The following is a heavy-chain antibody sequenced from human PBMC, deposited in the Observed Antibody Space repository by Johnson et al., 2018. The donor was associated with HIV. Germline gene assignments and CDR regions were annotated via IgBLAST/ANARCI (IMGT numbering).Heavy chain of an antibody. CDR2: IRSNAYGGTT. D-gene: IGHD1-26*01. J-gene: IGHJ3*02. Sequence: VHLVESGGGLVQPGRSLRLSCPASGFTFGDYAMSWVRQAPGKGLEWVGFIRSNAYGGTTEYAASVKGRFIISRDDSKSIAELQMNSLKTEDTAVYYCTTDRGKWELGFSAFDIWGQGTLVTVSS. CDR1: GFTFGDYA. CDR3: TTDRGKWELGFSAFDI. V-gene: IGHV3-49*04.